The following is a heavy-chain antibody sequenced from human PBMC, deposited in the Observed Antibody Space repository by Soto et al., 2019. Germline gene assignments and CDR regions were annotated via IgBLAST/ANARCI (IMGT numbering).Heavy chain of an antibody. J-gene: IGHJ6*03. Sequence: SETLSLTCTVSGGSISSYYWSWIRQPPGKGLEWIGYIYYSGSTNYNPSLKSRVTISVDTSKNQFSLKLSSVTAADTAVYYCARLSGGRGLYYYYYYMDVWGKGTTVTVSS. CDR2: IYYSGST. CDR1: GGSISSYY. V-gene: IGHV4-59*08. D-gene: IGHD3-10*01. CDR3: ARLSGGRGLYYYYYYMDV.